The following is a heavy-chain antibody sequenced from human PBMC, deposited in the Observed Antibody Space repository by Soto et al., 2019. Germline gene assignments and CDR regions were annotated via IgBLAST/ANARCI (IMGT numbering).Heavy chain of an antibody. Sequence: GGSLSLSCLAYGLTFSSYWMDWFRQAPGKGLVWVSRIKSDGSNIAYGDSGKGRVSISRDNGKNTLYLQMDSPRCEHTAGYYYRINQVYWGQGTLVNVSS. CDR2: IKSDGSNI. CDR3: RINQVY. J-gene: IGHJ4*02. D-gene: IGHD1-26*01. V-gene: IGHV3-74*01. CDR1: GLTFSSYW.